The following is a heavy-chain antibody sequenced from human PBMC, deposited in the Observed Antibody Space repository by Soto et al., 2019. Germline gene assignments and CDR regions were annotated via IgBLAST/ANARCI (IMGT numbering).Heavy chain of an antibody. D-gene: IGHD3-10*01. CDR2: INHSGST. Sequence: TLSLTCAVYGGSFSGYYWSWIRQPPGKGLEWIGEINHSGSTNYNPSLKSRVTISVDTSKNQFSLKLSSVTAADTAVYYCASQFDYYGSGSYSYYYYYGMDVWGQGTTVTVSS. V-gene: IGHV4-34*01. J-gene: IGHJ6*02. CDR1: GGSFSGYY. CDR3: ASQFDYYGSGSYSYYYYYGMDV.